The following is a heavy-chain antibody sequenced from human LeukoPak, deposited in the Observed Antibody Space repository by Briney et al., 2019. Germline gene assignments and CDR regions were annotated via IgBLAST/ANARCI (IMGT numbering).Heavy chain of an antibody. CDR2: IYYTGRT. Sequence: PSETLSLTCTVSSGSISSYYWSWIRQSPGKGLEWIGYIYYTGRTNYNPSLKSRVTMSVDTSKNQFSLKLTSVTAADTALYYCASGGGGDYSYIWGQGALVTVSS. CDR3: ASGGGGDYSYI. V-gene: IGHV4-59*01. CDR1: SGSISSYY. J-gene: IGHJ4*02. D-gene: IGHD4-17*01.